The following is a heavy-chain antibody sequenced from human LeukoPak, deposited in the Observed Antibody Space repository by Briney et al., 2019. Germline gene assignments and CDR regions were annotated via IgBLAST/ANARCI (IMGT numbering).Heavy chain of an antibody. CDR1: GFTFSSYS. V-gene: IGHV3-21*04. J-gene: IGHJ4*02. Sequence: PGGSLRLSCAASGFTFSSYSMNWVRQAPGKGLEWVSSISSSSSYIYYTDSVKGRFTISRDNAKNSLYLQMNSLRAEDTAVYYCAKHRDLWFGELLDWGQGTLVTVSS. CDR2: ISSSSSYI. CDR3: AKHRDLWFGELLD. D-gene: IGHD3-10*01.